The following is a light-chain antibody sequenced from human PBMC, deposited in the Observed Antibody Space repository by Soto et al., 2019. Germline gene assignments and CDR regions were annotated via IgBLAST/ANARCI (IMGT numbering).Light chain of an antibody. J-gene: IGKJ1*01. V-gene: IGKV1-39*01. CDR1: QSISSY. CDR2: AAS. Sequence: DIQMTQSPSSLSASVGDRVTITCRASQSISSYLNWYEQNPGEAPKVLIYAASSLQSGVPSRFSGSGSGTDFTLTISSLQPEDFATYYCQQSYSTPRTFGQGTKVEIK. CDR3: QQSYSTPRT.